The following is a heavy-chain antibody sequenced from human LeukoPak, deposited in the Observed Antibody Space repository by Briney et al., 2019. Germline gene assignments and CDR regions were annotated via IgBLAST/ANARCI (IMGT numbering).Heavy chain of an antibody. Sequence: GASVKVSCKVSGYTLTELSMHWVRQAPGKGLEWMGGFDPEDGETIYAQKFHGRVTMTEDTSTDTAYMELSSLRSEDTAVYYCATGAYGDPNFDYWGQGTLVTVSS. CDR3: ATGAYGDPNFDY. J-gene: IGHJ4*02. CDR2: FDPEDGET. V-gene: IGHV1-24*01. D-gene: IGHD4-17*01. CDR1: GYTLTELS.